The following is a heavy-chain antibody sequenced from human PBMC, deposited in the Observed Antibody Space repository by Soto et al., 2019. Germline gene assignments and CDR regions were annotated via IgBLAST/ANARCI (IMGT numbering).Heavy chain of an antibody. J-gene: IGHJ3*02. D-gene: IGHD3-3*01. V-gene: IGHV4-39*01. CDR2: IYYSGST. CDR1: GGSISSSSYY. Sequence: SETLSLTCTVSGGSISSSSYYWGWIRQPPGKGLEWIGSIYYSGSTYYNPSLKSRVTISVDTSKNQFSLKLSSVTAADTAVYYCARLYQAYYDFWSGYSDPAHASAIWGQGTMVTVSS. CDR3: ARLYQAYYDFWSGYSDPAHASAI.